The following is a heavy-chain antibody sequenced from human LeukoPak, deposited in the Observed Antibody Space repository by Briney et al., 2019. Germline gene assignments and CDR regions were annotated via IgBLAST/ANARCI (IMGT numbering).Heavy chain of an antibody. CDR2: ISGYSGNT. J-gene: IGHJ4*02. CDR1: GYSFTSYG. D-gene: IGHD6-19*01. V-gene: IGHV1-18*01. CDR3: ARVTAAGHIPFEY. Sequence: ASVKVSCKASGYSFTSYGISWVRQAPGQGLEWMGWISGYSGNTNYAQKVQGRVTMTTDTSTSTAYMELRSLRSDDTAVYYCARVTAAGHIPFEYWGQGTLVTVSS.